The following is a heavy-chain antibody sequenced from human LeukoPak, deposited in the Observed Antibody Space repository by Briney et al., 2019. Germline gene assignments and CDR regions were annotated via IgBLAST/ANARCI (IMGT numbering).Heavy chain of an antibody. Sequence: PSETLSLTCAVYGGSFSGYYWSWICQPPGKGLEWIGEINHSGSTNYNPSLKSRVTMSIDTSKDQLSLTLTSVTAADSAVYYCASLSSGAAFDVWGQGTVVTVSS. D-gene: IGHD3-22*01. CDR2: INHSGST. V-gene: IGHV4-34*01. CDR3: ASLSSGAAFDV. CDR1: GGSFSGYY. J-gene: IGHJ3*01.